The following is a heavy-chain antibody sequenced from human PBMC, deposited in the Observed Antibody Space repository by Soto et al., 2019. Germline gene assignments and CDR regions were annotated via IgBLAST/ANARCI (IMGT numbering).Heavy chain of an antibody. CDR1: GVNFGNFG. CDR2: ISNDENIK. J-gene: IGHJ4*02. CDR3: ARGLRGVLDY. V-gene: IGHV3-33*01. Sequence: GGSLRLSCIASGVNFGNFGMHWVRQAPGKGLEWLTVISNDENIKQDSVRGRFAIARDNSKNTLYLHLTSLRAEDTAIYYCARGLRGVLDYWGQGTLVTVSS. D-gene: IGHD5-12*01.